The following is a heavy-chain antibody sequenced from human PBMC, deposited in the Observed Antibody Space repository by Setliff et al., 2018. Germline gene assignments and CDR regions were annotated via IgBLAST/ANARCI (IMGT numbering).Heavy chain of an antibody. D-gene: IGHD2-15*01. CDR2: ISGSAQTT. J-gene: IGHJ4*02. Sequence: GGSLRLSCAASGFTFSSYAMHWVRQAPGKGLEWVSMISGSAQTTYYADSVKGRFTISRDNSKNTVYLEMNSLRAEDTAVCYCAKRGPYCSGGTCHYYFDYWGQGTLVTVSS. CDR1: GFTFSSYA. V-gene: IGHV3-23*01. CDR3: AKRGPYCSGGTCHYYFDY.